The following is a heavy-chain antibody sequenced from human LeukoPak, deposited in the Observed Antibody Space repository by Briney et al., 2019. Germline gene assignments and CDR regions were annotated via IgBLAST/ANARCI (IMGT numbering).Heavy chain of an antibody. CDR2: IYHTGST. V-gene: IGHV4-30-2*01. D-gene: IGHD3-3*01. J-gene: IGHJ4*02. CDR1: GGSISSGIYY. Sequence: SQTLSLTCSVSGGSISSGIYYWSWIRQPPGKGLEWIGYIYHTGSTYYNPSLKSRVTISVDRSNNQFSLKLSSVTAADTAVFYCARVREGITIFDVVSQPFDYWGQGTLVTVSS. CDR3: ARVREGITIFDVVSQPFDY.